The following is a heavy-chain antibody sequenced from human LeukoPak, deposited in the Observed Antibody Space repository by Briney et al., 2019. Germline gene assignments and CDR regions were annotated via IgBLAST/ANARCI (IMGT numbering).Heavy chain of an antibody. CDR1: GFTFSYYW. CDR2: ISYDGSNK. J-gene: IGHJ4*02. V-gene: IGHV3-30*18. Sequence: GGSLRLSCAASGFTFSYYWMSWVRQAPGKGLEWVAVISYDGSNKYYADSVKGRFTISRDNSKNTLYLQMNRLRADDTAVYYWPKDSELWLRAYCDILTGYGPVGYFYYCGQGTLVTVSS. D-gene: IGHD3-9*01. CDR3: PKDSELWLRAYCDILTGYGPVGYFYY.